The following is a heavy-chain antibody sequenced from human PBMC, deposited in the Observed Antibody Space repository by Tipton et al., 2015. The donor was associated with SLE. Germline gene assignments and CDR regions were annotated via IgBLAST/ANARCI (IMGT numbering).Heavy chain of an antibody. Sequence: TLSLTCTVSGGSISSHYWSWIRQPPGKGLEWIGYIYTSGSTNYNPSLKSRVTISVDKSKNQFSLKLSSVTAADTAVYYCARLGYCSGGSCCFDYWGQGTLVTVSS. CDR2: IYTSGST. V-gene: IGHV4-4*08. CDR1: GGSISSHY. CDR3: ARLGYCSGGSCCFDY. J-gene: IGHJ4*02. D-gene: IGHD2-15*01.